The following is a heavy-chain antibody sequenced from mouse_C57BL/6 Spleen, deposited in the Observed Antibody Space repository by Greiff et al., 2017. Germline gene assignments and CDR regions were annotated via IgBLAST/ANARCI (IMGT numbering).Heavy chain of an antibody. Sequence: QVQLQQPGAELVRPGSSVKLSCKASGYTFTSYWMKWVKQRPIQGLEWIGNIDPSDSETHYNQKFKDKATLTVDKSSSTAYMQLSSLTSEDSAVFYCAILISTVVSTHYWGQGTTLTVSS. J-gene: IGHJ2*01. CDR1: GYTFTSYW. CDR2: IDPSDSET. CDR3: AILISTVVSTHY. D-gene: IGHD1-1*01. V-gene: IGHV1-52*01.